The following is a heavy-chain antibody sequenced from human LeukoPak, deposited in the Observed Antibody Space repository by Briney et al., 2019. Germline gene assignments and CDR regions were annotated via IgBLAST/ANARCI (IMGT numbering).Heavy chain of an antibody. CDR1: GFTFSSYA. CDR3: ARDGWSIAARPSAFDI. V-gene: IGHV3-30*04. Sequence: GGSLRLSCAASGFTFSSYAMHWVRQAPGKALEWVAVISYDGSNKYYADSVKGRFTISRDNSKNTLYLQMNSLRAEDTAVYYCARDGWSIAARPSAFDIWGQGTMVTVSS. CDR2: ISYDGSNK. D-gene: IGHD6-6*01. J-gene: IGHJ3*02.